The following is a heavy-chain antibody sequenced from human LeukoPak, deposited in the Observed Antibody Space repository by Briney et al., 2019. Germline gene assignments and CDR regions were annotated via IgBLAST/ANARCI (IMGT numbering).Heavy chain of an antibody. J-gene: IGHJ4*02. CDR1: GFTFDDYA. D-gene: IGHD6-13*01. CDR2: ISWGGGST. V-gene: IGHV3-43D*04. Sequence: GGSLRLSCAASGFTFDDYAMHWVRQAPGKGLEWVSLISWGGGSTYYADSVKGRFTISRDNSKNSLYLQMNSLRAEDTALYYCAAADKFWSPVDYWGQGTLVTVSS. CDR3: AAADKFWSPVDY.